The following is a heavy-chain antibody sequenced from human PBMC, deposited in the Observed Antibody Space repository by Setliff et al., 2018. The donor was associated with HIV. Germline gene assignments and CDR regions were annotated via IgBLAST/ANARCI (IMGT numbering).Heavy chain of an antibody. D-gene: IGHD3-10*01. CDR3: ARDGPLEGSYRYYYYYMDV. J-gene: IGHJ6*03. CDR1: GGSISSHY. Sequence: PSETLSLTCTVSGGSISSHYWSWIRQPPGKGLEWLRYIYDSGSTNYNPSLKSRVTISVDTSKNQFSLKLSSVTAADTAVYYCARDGPLEGSYRYYYYYMDVWGKGTTVTVSS. CDR2: IYDSGST. V-gene: IGHV4-59*11.